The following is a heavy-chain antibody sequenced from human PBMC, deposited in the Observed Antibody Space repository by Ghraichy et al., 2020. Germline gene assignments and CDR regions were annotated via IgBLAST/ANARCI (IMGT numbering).Heavy chain of an antibody. CDR2: IYYSGST. CDR1: GGSISSYY. Sequence: PETLSLTCTVSGGSISSYYWSWIRQPPGKGLEWIGYIYYSGSTNYNPSLKSRVTISVDTSKNQFSLKLSSVTAADTAVYYCVRGSDYGNFDYWGQGTLVTVSS. D-gene: IGHD1-26*01. V-gene: IGHV4-59*01. J-gene: IGHJ4*02. CDR3: VRGSDYGNFDY.